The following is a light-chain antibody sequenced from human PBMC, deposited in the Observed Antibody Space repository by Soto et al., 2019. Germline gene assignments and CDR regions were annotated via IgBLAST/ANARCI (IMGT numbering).Light chain of an antibody. J-gene: IGLJ2*01. Sequence: QSVLTQPPSASGAPGQRLTISCSGSSSNMGTNTVSWYQQLPGTAPKLLIYNNNQRPSGVPDRFSGSKSGTSASLAISGLQSENEADYYCAAWDDSLNGPVFGGGTKVTVL. CDR3: AAWDDSLNGPV. CDR1: SSNMGTNT. CDR2: NNN. V-gene: IGLV1-44*01.